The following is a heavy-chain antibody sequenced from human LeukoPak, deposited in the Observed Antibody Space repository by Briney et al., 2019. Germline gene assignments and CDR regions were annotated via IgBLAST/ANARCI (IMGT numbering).Heavy chain of an antibody. D-gene: IGHD1-26*01. V-gene: IGHV3-30*02. CDR3: AKDMGGLLAKHYLDY. Sequence: GGSLRLSCAASGFTFSSHGIHWVRQAPGKGLEWVAFIRYDGSSKYNADSVKGRFTISRDNSTNTVYLQMSSLRAEDTAVYYCAKDMGGLLAKHYLDYWGQGTLITVSS. CDR2: IRYDGSSK. J-gene: IGHJ4*02. CDR1: GFTFSSHG.